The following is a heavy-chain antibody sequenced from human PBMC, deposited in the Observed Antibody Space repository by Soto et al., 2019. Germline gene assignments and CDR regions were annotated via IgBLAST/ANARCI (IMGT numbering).Heavy chain of an antibody. Sequence: GESLKISCKGSGYSFTSYWISWVRQMPGKGLEWMGRIDPSDSYTNYSPSFQGHVTISADKSISTAYLQWSSLKASDTAMYYCESAPVGGIAAAGTGYYGMDVWGQGTTVTVSS. CDR3: ESAPVGGIAAAGTGYYGMDV. J-gene: IGHJ6*02. CDR2: IDPSDSYT. D-gene: IGHD6-13*01. V-gene: IGHV5-10-1*01. CDR1: GYSFTSYW.